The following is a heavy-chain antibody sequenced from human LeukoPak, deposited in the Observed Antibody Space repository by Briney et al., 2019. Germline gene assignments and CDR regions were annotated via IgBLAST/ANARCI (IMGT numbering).Heavy chain of an antibody. CDR1: GFAFSSYG. Sequence: GRSLRLSCAASGFAFSSYGLHWVRQAPGKGLEWVSLISGDGVSTFYADSVKGRFSISRDNSKNSLSLEMNSLRTEDTAMYYCARESGKFDYWGQGTLVAVSS. J-gene: IGHJ4*02. CDR2: ISGDGVST. CDR3: ARESGKFDY. V-gene: IGHV3-43*02.